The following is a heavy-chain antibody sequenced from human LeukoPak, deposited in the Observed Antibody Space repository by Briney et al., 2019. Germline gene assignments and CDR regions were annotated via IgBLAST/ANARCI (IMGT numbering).Heavy chain of an antibody. CDR1: GGSFSGYY. J-gene: IGHJ5*02. V-gene: IGHV4-34*01. Sequence: SETLSLTCAVYGGSFSGYYWSWIRQPPGKGLEWIGEINHSGSTNYNPSLKSRVTISVDTSKNQFSLKLSSVPAADTAVYYCARYKIVVVPAAMPGQNWFDPWGQGTLVTVSS. CDR3: ARYKIVVVPAAMPGQNWFDP. CDR2: INHSGST. D-gene: IGHD2-2*01.